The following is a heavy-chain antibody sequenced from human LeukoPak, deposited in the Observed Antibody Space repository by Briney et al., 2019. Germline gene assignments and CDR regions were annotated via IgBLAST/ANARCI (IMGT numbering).Heavy chain of an antibody. V-gene: IGHV7-4-1*02. J-gene: IGHJ4*02. CDR3: ARGYSYGHHEKYFDY. CDR1: GYTFTSYA. CDR2: INTKTGNP. D-gene: IGHD5-18*01. Sequence: ASVKVCCKASGYTFTSYAMNWVRQAPGQGLEWMGWINTKTGNPTYAQGFTGRFVFSLDTSVSTAYLQISSLKAEDTAVYYCARGYSYGHHEKYFDYWGQGTLVTVSS.